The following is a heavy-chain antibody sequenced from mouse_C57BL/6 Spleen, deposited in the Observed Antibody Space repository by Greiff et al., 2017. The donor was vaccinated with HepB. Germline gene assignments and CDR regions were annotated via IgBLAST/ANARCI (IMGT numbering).Heavy chain of an antibody. Sequence: VKLMESGAELARPGASVKLSCKASGYTFTSYGISWVKQRTGQGLEWIGEIYPRSGNTYYNEKFKGKATLTADKSSSTAYMELRSLTSEDSAVYFCARVGLYKGYFDVWGTGTTVTVSS. V-gene: IGHV1-81*01. CDR2: IYPRSGNT. CDR1: GYTFTSYG. J-gene: IGHJ1*03. D-gene: IGHD6-1*01. CDR3: ARVGLYKGYFDV.